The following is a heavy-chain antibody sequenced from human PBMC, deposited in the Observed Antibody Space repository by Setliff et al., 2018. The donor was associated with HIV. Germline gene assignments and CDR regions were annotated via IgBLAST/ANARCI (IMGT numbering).Heavy chain of an antibody. CDR3: ARYRGHFDY. CDR1: GYSISSGYY. D-gene: IGHD3-16*01. Sequence: PSETLSLTCAVSGYSISSGYYWGWIRQPPGKGLGWIGSMYHSGSTYYNPSLKSRVTISVDTSKNQFSLKLSSVTAADTAVFYCARYRGHFDYWGQGTLVTVSS. V-gene: IGHV4-38-2*01. J-gene: IGHJ4*02. CDR2: MYHSGST.